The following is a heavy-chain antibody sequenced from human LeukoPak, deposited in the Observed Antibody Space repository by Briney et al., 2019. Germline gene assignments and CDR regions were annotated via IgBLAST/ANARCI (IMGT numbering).Heavy chain of an antibody. D-gene: IGHD3-22*01. CDR1: GFTFSSYA. CDR2: ISYNGGGT. J-gene: IGHJ5*02. V-gene: IGHV3-23*01. Sequence: GGSLRLSCAASGFTFSSYAMSWVRQAPGKGLEWVSGISYNGGGTYYADSVKGRFTISRDNSKNTLYLQMNSLRAEDTAVYYCAKFRDRSGPRGGFDPWGQGALVTVSS. CDR3: AKFRDRSGPRGGFDP.